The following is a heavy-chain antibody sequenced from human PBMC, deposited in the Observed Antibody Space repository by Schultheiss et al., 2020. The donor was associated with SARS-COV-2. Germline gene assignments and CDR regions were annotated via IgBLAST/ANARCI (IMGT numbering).Heavy chain of an antibody. CDR3: ARDTYYGSGSYLHGMDV. V-gene: IGHV4-59*01. J-gene: IGHJ6*02. CDR1: GGSISSSY. D-gene: IGHD3-10*01. CDR2: IYYSGST. Sequence: SETLSLTCTVSGGSISSSYWSWIRQPPGKGLEWIGYIYYSGSTNYNPSLKSRVTISVDTSKNQFSLKLSSVTAADTAVYYCARDTYYGSGSYLHGMDVWGQGTTVTVSS.